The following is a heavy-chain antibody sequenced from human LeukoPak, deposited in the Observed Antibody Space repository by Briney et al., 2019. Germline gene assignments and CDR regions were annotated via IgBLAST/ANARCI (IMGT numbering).Heavy chain of an antibody. Sequence: GASVKVSCKASGYTFTGYYMHWVRQAPGQGLEWMGWINPNSGGTNYAQKFQGRVTMTRDTSISTAYMELSRLRSDDTAVYYCARDRGDYYDSSGYYGSYWGQGTLVTVSS. CDR1: GYTFTGYY. CDR3: ARDRGDYYDSSGYYGSY. J-gene: IGHJ4*02. D-gene: IGHD3-22*01. V-gene: IGHV1-2*02. CDR2: INPNSGGT.